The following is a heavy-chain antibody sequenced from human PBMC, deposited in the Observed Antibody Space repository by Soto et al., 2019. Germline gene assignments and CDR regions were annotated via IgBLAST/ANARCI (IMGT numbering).Heavy chain of an antibody. D-gene: IGHD3-16*02. CDR1: GFTFSDYY. J-gene: IGHJ3*02. CDR2: ISSSGSTI. CDR3: ARALNPPYYDYIWGSYRSNDAFDI. Sequence: QVQLVESGGGLVKPGGSLRLSCAASGFTFSDYYMSWIRQAPGKGLEWVSYISSSGSTIYYADSVKGRFTISRDNAKNSLYLQMNRLRAEDTAVYYCARALNPPYYDYIWGSYRSNDAFDIWGQGTMVTVSS. V-gene: IGHV3-11*01.